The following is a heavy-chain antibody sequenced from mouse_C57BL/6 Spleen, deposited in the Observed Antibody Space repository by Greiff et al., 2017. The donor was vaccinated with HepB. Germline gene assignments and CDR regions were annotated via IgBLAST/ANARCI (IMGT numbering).Heavy chain of an antibody. D-gene: IGHD4-1*01. Sequence: EVMLVESGGGLVQPGGSLKLSCAASGFTFSDYYMSWVRQTPEKRLEWVAYISNGGGSNYYPDTVKGRFTISRDNAKNTLYLQMSRLKSEDTAMYYCASKLGDYAMDYWGQGTSVTVSS. V-gene: IGHV5-12*01. CDR1: GFTFSDYY. J-gene: IGHJ4*01. CDR2: ISNGGGSN. CDR3: ASKLGDYAMDY.